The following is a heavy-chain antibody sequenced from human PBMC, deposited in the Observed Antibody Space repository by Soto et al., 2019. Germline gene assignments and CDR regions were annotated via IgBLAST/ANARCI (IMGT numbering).Heavy chain of an antibody. Sequence: QVQLVESGGGVVPPGTSLRLSCAASGFTFSDHGMHWVRQAPGKGLEWVAVVSAAGGTTYYADSVKGRLTLSRDNSRNTLSLQMNSLTSVDTAVYYRTREGTGRLRYAFDVWGQGTVVTVSS. V-gene: IGHV3-30*03. CDR2: VSAAGGTT. CDR1: GFTFSDHG. J-gene: IGHJ3*01. D-gene: IGHD2-8*02. CDR3: TREGTGRLRYAFDV.